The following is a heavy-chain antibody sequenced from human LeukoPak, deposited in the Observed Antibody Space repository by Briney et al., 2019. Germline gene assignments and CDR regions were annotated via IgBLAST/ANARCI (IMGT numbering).Heavy chain of an antibody. D-gene: IGHD6-13*01. Sequence: SETLSLTCTVSGGSISNYYWSWIRQPPGKGLEWIGYIYYSGSTNYNPSLKSRVTISVDTSKNQFSLKLSSVTAADTAVYYCARGYSSSWYLNWFDPWGQGTLVTVSS. CDR1: GGSISNYY. CDR3: ARGYSSSWYLNWFDP. J-gene: IGHJ5*02. V-gene: IGHV4-59*08. CDR2: IYYSGST.